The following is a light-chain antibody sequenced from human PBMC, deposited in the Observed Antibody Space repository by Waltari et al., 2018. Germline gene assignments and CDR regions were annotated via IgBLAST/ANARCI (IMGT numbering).Light chain of an antibody. J-gene: IGLJ1*01. V-gene: IGLV2-11*01. Sequence: QSALTKPRSVSGSPGQSVTISCTGTSSDVGGYNYVSWYQQHPGKATKLMIYDVSKRPSGVPDRFSGSKSGNTASLTISGLQADDEADYYCCSYAGSYTGVFGTGSKVTVL. CDR1: SSDVGGYNY. CDR3: CSYAGSYTGV. CDR2: DVS.